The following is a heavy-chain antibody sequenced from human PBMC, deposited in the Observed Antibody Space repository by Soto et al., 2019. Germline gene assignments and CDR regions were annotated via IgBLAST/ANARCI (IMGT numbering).Heavy chain of an antibody. CDR3: AKDRSSSGWYYFDY. D-gene: IGHD6-19*01. V-gene: IGHV3-30*18. Sequence: QVQLVESGGGVVQPGRSLRLSCAASGFTFSSYAMHWVRQAPGKGLEWVAVISYDGSNKYYADSVKVRFTISRDNSKNTLYLQMNSLRAEDTAVYYCAKDRSSSGWYYFDYWGQGTLVTVSS. CDR2: ISYDGSNK. CDR1: GFTFSSYA. J-gene: IGHJ4*02.